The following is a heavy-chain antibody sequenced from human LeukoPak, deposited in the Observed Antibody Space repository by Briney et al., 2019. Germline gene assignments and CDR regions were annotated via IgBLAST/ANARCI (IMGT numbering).Heavy chain of an antibody. J-gene: IGHJ4*02. V-gene: IGHV3-21*01. Sequence: GGSLRLSCAASGFTVSNNFMSWVRQAPGKGLEWVSSISSSSSYIYYADSVKGRFTISRDNAKNSLYLQMNSLRAEDTAVYYCARDRKQWLAFDYWGQGTLVTVSS. CDR3: ARDRKQWLAFDY. CDR2: ISSSSSYI. D-gene: IGHD6-19*01. CDR1: GFTVSNNF.